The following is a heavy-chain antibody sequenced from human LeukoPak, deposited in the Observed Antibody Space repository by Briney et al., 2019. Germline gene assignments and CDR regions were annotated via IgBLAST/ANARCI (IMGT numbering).Heavy chain of an antibody. CDR3: AREEEYSNYGRDWFDP. CDR2: IYHSGST. V-gene: IGHV4-38-2*02. J-gene: IGHJ5*02. CDR1: GYSISSGYY. D-gene: IGHD4-11*01. Sequence: SETLSLTCAVSGYSISSGYYWGWIRHPPEEGLEWIGSIYHSGSTYYNPSLKSRVTISVDTSKNQFSLKLSSVTAADTAVYYCAREEEYSNYGRDWFDPWGQGTLVTVSS.